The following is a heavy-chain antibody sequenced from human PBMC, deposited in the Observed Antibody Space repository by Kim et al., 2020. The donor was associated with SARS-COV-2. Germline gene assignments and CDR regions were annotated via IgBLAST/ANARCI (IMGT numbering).Heavy chain of an antibody. V-gene: IGHV3-11*04. J-gene: IGHJ4*02. CDR3: ASIRYSYGMGFDY. Sequence: YEDPVKGRFTISGDNAKNSLYLQKNSLRAEDTAVYYCASIRYSYGMGFDYWGQGTLVTVSS. D-gene: IGHD5-18*01.